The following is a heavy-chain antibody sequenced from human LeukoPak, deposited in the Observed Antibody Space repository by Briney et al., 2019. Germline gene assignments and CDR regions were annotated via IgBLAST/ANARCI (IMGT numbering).Heavy chain of an antibody. V-gene: IGHV1-3*01. CDR1: GYTFTSYA. CDR2: INAGNGYT. J-gene: IGHJ4*02. Sequence: ASVKVSCKASGYTFTSYAMHWVRQAPGQRLEWMGWINAGNGYTKYSQKFQGRVTITRDTSASTAYMELSSLRSEDTAVYYCARAYFAPEIRFYFDYWGQGTLVTVSS. CDR3: ARAYFAPEIRFYFDY. D-gene: IGHD3-9*01.